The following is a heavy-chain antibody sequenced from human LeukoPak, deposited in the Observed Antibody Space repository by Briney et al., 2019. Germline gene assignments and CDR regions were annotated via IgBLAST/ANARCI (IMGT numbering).Heavy chain of an antibody. V-gene: IGHV1-2*02. CDR3: ARLAGGLYQFDY. J-gene: IGHJ4*02. CDR2: INPNSGDT. D-gene: IGHD2-2*01. Sequence: ASVKVSCKASGYTFTGYYMHWVRQAPGQGLEWMGWINPNSGDTNSAQEFQGRVTMTRDTSISTAYMELSRLRSDDTAVYYCARLAGGLYQFDYWGQGALATVSS. CDR1: GYTFTGYY.